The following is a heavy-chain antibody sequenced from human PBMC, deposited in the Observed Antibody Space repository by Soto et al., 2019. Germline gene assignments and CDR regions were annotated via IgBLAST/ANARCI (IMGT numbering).Heavy chain of an antibody. CDR1: GGSISSGDYY. V-gene: IGHV4-30-4*01. J-gene: IGHJ5*02. CDR3: ARDRRGYDTGDNWFDP. D-gene: IGHD5-12*01. Sequence: NPSETLSLTCTVSGGSISSGDYYWSWIRQPPGKGLEWIGYIYYSGSTYYNPSLKSRVTISVDTSKNQFSLKLSSVTAADTAVYYCARDRRGYDTGDNWFDPWGQGTLVTVSS. CDR2: IYYSGST.